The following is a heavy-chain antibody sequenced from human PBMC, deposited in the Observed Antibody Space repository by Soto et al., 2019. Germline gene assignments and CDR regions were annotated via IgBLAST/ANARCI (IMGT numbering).Heavy chain of an antibody. J-gene: IGHJ4*02. CDR3: ANLGDYGDYVAFDY. CDR1: GGTFSSYA. CDR2: IIPIFGTA. Sequence: QVQLVQSGAEVKKPGSSVKVSCKASGGTFSSYAISWVRQAPGQGLEWMGGIIPIFGTANYAQKFQGRVTITADKSTSTAYMELSSLSSEDTAVYYCANLGDYGDYVAFDYWGQGTLVTVSS. V-gene: IGHV1-69*06. D-gene: IGHD4-17*01.